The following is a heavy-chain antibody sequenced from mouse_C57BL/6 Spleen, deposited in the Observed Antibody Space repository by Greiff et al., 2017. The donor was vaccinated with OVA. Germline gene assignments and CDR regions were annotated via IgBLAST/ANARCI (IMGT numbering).Heavy chain of an antibody. CDR2: IDPSDSYT. CDR3: EREARDRPFAY. V-gene: IGHV1-69*01. CDR1: GYTFTSYW. Sequence: QVQLQQPGAELVMPGASVKLSCKASGYTFTSYWMHWVKQRPGQGLEWIGEIDPSDSYTNYNQKFKGKSTLTVDKSSSTAYMQLSSLTSEYSAVYGCEREARDRPFAYWGQGTLVTVSA. J-gene: IGHJ3*01.